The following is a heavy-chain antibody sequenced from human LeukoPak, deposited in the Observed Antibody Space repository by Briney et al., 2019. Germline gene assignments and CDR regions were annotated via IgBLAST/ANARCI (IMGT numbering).Heavy chain of an antibody. CDR1: GFTFSSYG. CDR3: ARAAANRLHGTLDY. V-gene: IGHV3-30*03. Sequence: GRSLRLSCAASGFTFSSYGMHWVRQAPGKGLEWVAVISYDGSNKYYADSVKGRFTISRDNSKNTLYLQMNSLRAEDTAVYYCARAAANRLHGTLDYWGQGTLVTVSS. CDR2: ISYDGSNK. J-gene: IGHJ4*02. D-gene: IGHD6-25*01.